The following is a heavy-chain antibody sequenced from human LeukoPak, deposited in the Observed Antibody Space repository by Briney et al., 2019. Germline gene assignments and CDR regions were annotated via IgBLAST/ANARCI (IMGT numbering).Heavy chain of an antibody. J-gene: IGHJ5*02. CDR3: ARDSSGDRYSSGYH. Sequence: SETLSLTCTVSGASISNSFYFWGWVRQPPGTGLEWIGRIYTSGSTNYNPSLKSRVTISVDTSKNQFSLTLSSVTAADTAVYYCARDSSGDRYSSGYHWGQGTLVTVSS. CDR2: IYTSGST. V-gene: IGHV4-61*02. D-gene: IGHD6-25*01. CDR1: GASISNSFYF.